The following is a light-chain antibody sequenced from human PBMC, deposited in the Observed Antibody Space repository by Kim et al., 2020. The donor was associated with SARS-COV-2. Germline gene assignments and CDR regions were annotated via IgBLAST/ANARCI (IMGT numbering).Light chain of an antibody. Sequence: GTLCLSPGERATLACRASQSVNSRFLAWYQQKPGQAPRLLIYGASSRATGIPDRFSGSGSGTDFTLTISRLEPEDFAVYYCQVWTFGQGTKVDIK. CDR1: QSVNSRF. CDR2: GAS. V-gene: IGKV3-20*01. CDR3: QVWT. J-gene: IGKJ1*01.